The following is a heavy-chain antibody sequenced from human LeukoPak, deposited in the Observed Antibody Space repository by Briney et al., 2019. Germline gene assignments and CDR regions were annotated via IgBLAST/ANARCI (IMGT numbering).Heavy chain of an antibody. J-gene: IGHJ4*02. CDR2: IIPIFGTA. D-gene: IGHD3-3*01. CDR3: ARAMYGITIFGVVITHHDY. CDR1: GGTFSSYA. Sequence: SVKVSCKASGGTFSSYAISWVRQAPGQGLEWMGGIIPIFGTANYAQKFQGRVTITTDESTSTAYMELSSLRSEDTAVYYCARAMYGITIFGVVITHHDYWGQGTLVTVSS. V-gene: IGHV1-69*05.